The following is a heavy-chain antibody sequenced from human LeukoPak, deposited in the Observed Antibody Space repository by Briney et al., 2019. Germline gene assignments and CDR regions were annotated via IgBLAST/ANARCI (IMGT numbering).Heavy chain of an antibody. CDR3: ARGPRSIDY. J-gene: IGHJ4*02. D-gene: IGHD1-26*01. CDR1: GFSFSSSN. Sequence: GGSLRLSCAASGFSFSSSNMNWVRQAPGRGLEWISFISSTSNTIYYSDSVKGRFTISRDNAKNSVYLQMNSLRDEDTAVYYCARGPRSIDYWGQGTLVTVSS. CDR2: ISSTSNTI. V-gene: IGHV3-48*02.